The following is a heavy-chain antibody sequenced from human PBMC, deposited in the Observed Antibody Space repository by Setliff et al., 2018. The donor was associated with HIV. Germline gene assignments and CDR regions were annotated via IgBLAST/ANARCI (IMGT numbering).Heavy chain of an antibody. CDR1: GGPISGSSYY. CDR3: ARESRSMHVAH. V-gene: IGHV4-39*07. Sequence: SETLSLTCTVSGGPISGSSYYWGWIRQPPGKGLEWIGSIYYSGTTYYKPSLKSRVTMSVDTSKKQFSLKLTSVTAADTAVYYCARESRSMHVAHWGQGTLVTVSS. D-gene: IGHD5-12*01. J-gene: IGHJ4*02. CDR2: IYYSGTT.